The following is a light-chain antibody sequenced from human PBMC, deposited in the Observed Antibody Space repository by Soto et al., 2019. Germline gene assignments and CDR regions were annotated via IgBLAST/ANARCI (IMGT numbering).Light chain of an antibody. Sequence: EIVMTQSPATLSVSPGERVTLPCRASQSVSTHLAWYQQRPGQAPRLLIYGASTRATGVPGRFSGSGSGTEFTLTISSLQSESFALYFCQQYYAWPPKYTFGQGTKLEIK. J-gene: IGKJ2*01. CDR2: GAS. V-gene: IGKV3-15*01. CDR3: QQYYAWPPKYT. CDR1: QSVSTH.